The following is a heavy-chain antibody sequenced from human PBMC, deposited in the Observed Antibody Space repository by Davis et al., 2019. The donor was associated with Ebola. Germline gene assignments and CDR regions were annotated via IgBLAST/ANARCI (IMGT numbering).Heavy chain of an antibody. CDR2: MYAVGNT. D-gene: IGHD6-19*01. V-gene: IGHV3-53*01. Sequence: GGSLRLSCAASGFSVSANYMIWVRQAPGKGLEWVPLMYAVGNTFYADSVKGRFTISRDNSKNTIYLQMNSLRAEDTAVYYCARDPSGGSGWSMGYYGMDVWGKGTTVTVSS. J-gene: IGHJ6*04. CDR1: GFSVSANY. CDR3: ARDPSGGSGWSMGYYGMDV.